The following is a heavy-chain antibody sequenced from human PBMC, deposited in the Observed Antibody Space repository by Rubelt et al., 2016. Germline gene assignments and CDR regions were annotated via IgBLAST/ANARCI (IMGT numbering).Heavy chain of an antibody. J-gene: IGHJ4*02. V-gene: IGHV1-18*01. Sequence: QVQLVQSGAEVKKPGASVKVSCKASGYTFTSYGISWVRQAPGQGLEWMGWISAYNGNTKYSQKFQGRVTITRDTSASTAIMGLGSRRSEETAIYYFATGYSSGWYVAYWGQGTLVTVSS. D-gene: IGHD6-19*01. CDR3: ATGYSSGWYVAY. CDR2: ISAYNGNT. CDR1: GYTFTSYG.